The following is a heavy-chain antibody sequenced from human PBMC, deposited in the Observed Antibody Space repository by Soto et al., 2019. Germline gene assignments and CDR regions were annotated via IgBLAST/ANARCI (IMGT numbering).Heavy chain of an antibody. D-gene: IGHD2-15*01. CDR1: GFTFSNAW. CDR3: TTDTSRYCSGGSCYDLDY. V-gene: IGHV3-15*07. Sequence: GGSLRLSCAASGFTFSNAWMNWVRQAPGKGLEWVGRIKSKTDGGTTDYAAPVKGRFTISRDDSKNTLYLQMNSLKTEDTAVYYCTTDTSRYCSGGSCYDLDYWGQGTLVTVSS. CDR2: IKSKTDGGTT. J-gene: IGHJ4*02.